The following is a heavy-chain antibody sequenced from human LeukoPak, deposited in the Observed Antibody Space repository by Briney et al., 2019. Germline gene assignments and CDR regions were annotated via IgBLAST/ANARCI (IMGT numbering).Heavy chain of an antibody. CDR1: GVTFSSFA. CDR2: VSGSGGST. D-gene: IGHD5-24*01. V-gene: IGHV3-23*01. J-gene: IGHJ4*02. CDR3: AGGGRRMATIPRYDY. Sequence: GGSLRLSCAASGVTFSSFAMTWVRQAPGKGLEWVSAVSGSGGSTYYADSVKGRFTISRDNSKNTLYLQMNSLRAEDTAVYYCAGGGRRMATIPRYDYWGQGTLVTVSS.